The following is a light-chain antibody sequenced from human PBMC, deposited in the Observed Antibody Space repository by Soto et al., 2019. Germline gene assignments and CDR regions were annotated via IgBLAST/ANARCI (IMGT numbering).Light chain of an antibody. J-gene: IGLJ2*01. Sequence: QSVLTQPASVSGSPGQSITISCTGTSSDVGGYNYVSWYQQHPGKAPKLIIYEVSNRPSGVSYRFSGSKSGNTASLTISGLQAEDEADYYCMSYTSRSALEVLGGGTKLTVL. CDR2: EVS. CDR3: MSYTSRSALEV. CDR1: SSDVGGYNY. V-gene: IGLV2-14*01.